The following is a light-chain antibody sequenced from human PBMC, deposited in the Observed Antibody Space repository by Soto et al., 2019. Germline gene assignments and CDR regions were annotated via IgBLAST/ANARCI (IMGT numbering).Light chain of an antibody. CDR1: QDINKY. CDR3: EQQDNLPHT. Sequence: DIQMTQSPSFLSASVGDRVTITCQASQDINKYLNWYQQKPGKAPKLLIHDASNLETGVPSKFRGSGFGTDFTFTSSSLQPEGLATYYCEQQDNLPHTFGGGTRVEIK. J-gene: IGKJ4*02. CDR2: DAS. V-gene: IGKV1-33*01.